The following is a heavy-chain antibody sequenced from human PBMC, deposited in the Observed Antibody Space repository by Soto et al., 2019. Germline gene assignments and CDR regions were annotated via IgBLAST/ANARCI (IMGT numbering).Heavy chain of an antibody. D-gene: IGHD2-15*01. V-gene: IGHV1-18*04. CDR3: ARSAVKLLPYCYYGMDV. CDR2: ISTYNGNT. J-gene: IGHJ6*02. Sequence: QVQLVQSGAEVKKPGASVKVSCKASGYTFTSYGISWVRQAPGQGLEWMGWISTYNGNTNYAQKLQGRVTMTTDTTTSTAYMELRSLRSDDTAVYYCARSAVKLLPYCYYGMDVWGQGTTVTVSS. CDR1: GYTFTSYG.